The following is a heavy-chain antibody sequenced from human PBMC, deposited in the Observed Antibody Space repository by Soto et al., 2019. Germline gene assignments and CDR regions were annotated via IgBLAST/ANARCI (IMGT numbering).Heavy chain of an antibody. Sequence: EVQLLESGGGLVQPGGSLRLSCAASGFTFSGYAMSWVRQAPGKGLEWVSAISGSGGSTYYADSVKGRFTISRDNSKNTLFLQMNSLRAEDTAVYYCAKSRSGGTEDFDYWGQGTLVTVSS. CDR3: AKSRSGGTEDFDY. CDR2: ISGSGGST. CDR1: GFTFSGYA. V-gene: IGHV3-23*01. J-gene: IGHJ4*02. D-gene: IGHD1-1*01.